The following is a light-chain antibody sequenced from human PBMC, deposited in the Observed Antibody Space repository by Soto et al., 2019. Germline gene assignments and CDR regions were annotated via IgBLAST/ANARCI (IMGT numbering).Light chain of an antibody. J-gene: IGKJ1*01. Sequence: DIQMTQSPSSLSASIGDRVTITCRASQTIIRYLNWYQQKPGKAPKLLIYDASSLESGVPSRFSGSGSGTEFTLTISSLQPDDFATYYCQQYNSYWTFGQGTKVDIK. CDR3: QQYNSYWT. V-gene: IGKV1-5*01. CDR2: DAS. CDR1: QTIIRY.